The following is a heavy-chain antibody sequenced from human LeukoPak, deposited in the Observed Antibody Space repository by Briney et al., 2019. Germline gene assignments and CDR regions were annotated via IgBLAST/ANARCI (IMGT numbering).Heavy chain of an antibody. V-gene: IGHV3-30*02. J-gene: IGHJ4*02. Sequence: GGSLRLSCAASGFAFSTYGMHWVRQAPGKGLEWVAFIHYDGTSKYYADSVKGRFTVSRDNSKNRLYLQMNSLRIEDTAVYFCVKGATVKPFDYWGQGTLVTVSS. D-gene: IGHD4-11*01. CDR1: GFAFSTYG. CDR2: IHYDGTSK. CDR3: VKGATVKPFDY.